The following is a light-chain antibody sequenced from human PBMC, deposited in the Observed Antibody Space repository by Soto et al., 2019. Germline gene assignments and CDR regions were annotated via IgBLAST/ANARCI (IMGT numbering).Light chain of an antibody. CDR1: SSDVGGYNY. V-gene: IGLV2-14*01. CDR3: NSYTTSNTRQIV. Sequence: SALTQPASLSGSPGHAITISCPETSSDVGGYNYVSWYQQHPGKAPKFMIYDVSNRPSGVSTRFSGSKSGNTASLTISGLQAEDEADYYCNSYTTSNTRQIVFGTGTKFTV. CDR2: DVS. J-gene: IGLJ1*01.